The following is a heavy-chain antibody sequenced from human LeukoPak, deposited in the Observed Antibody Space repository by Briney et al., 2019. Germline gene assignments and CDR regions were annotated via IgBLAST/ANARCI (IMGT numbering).Heavy chain of an antibody. CDR1: GFTFSSYE. V-gene: IGHV3-48*03. J-gene: IGHJ4*02. CDR3: ARDASYTVTNPIGFDY. D-gene: IGHD4-17*01. Sequence: RGSLRLSCAASGFTFSSYELNLVRQVPWNGLPRVSSICSSGSTIYYADSVKGRFTISRDNAKKSLYLQMNSLRAEDTAVYYCARDASYTVTNPIGFDYWGQGTLVTVSS. CDR2: ICSSGSTI.